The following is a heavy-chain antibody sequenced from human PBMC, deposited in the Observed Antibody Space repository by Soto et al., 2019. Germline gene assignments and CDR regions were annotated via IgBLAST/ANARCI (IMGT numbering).Heavy chain of an antibody. V-gene: IGHV4-4*02. Sequence: QVQLQESGPGLVKPSGTLSLTCAVSGGSISSSNWWSWVRQPPGKGLEWIGEIYHSGGTNYNPSLKSRVTISVDKSENQFSLKLSSVTAADTAVYYCARRGGVDYYYYYGMDVWGQGTTVTVSS. D-gene: IGHD2-15*01. CDR1: GGSISSSNW. CDR2: IYHSGGT. J-gene: IGHJ6*02. CDR3: ARRGGVDYYYYYGMDV.